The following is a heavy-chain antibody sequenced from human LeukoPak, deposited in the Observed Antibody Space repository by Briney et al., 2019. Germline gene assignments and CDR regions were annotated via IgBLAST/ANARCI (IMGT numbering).Heavy chain of an antibody. CDR1: GFSFSSYG. CDR3: AKDLAASDAFDI. J-gene: IGHJ3*02. CDR2: ISYDGSNK. V-gene: IGHV3-30*18. Sequence: GGSLRLSCAASGFSFSSYGMHWVRQAPGKGLEGVAVISYDGSNKYYADSVKGRFTISRDNSKNTLYLQMNSLRAEDTAVYYCAKDLAASDAFDIWGQGTMVTVSS. D-gene: IGHD6-25*01.